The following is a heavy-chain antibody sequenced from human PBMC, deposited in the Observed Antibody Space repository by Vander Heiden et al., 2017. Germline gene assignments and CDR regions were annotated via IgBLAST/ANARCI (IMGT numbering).Heavy chain of an antibody. J-gene: IGHJ4*02. Sequence: EVQPVESGGGLVKLGGSLRLSCAAPGLPFSSYSMNWVRQDPGKGLEWFSSISSSRSYIYYAGSVKGRFNISRDNAKNSLYLQMNSLRAEDTAVHYWARVRLRLGELSPAYYFDYWSQGTLVTVSS. CDR3: ARVRLRLGELSPAYYFDY. CDR2: ISSSRSYI. D-gene: IGHD3-16*02. CDR1: GLPFSSYS. V-gene: IGHV3-21*01.